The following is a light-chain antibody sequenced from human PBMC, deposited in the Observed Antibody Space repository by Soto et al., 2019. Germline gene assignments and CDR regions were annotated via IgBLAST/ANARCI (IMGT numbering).Light chain of an antibody. CDR3: QQSYSNTQT. CDR2: AAS. V-gene: IGKV1-39*01. CDR1: QSISSY. Sequence: DIQMTQSPSSLSASVVYRVTITCRASQSISSYLNWYQQKPGKAPKLLIYAASSLQSGVPSRFSGSGSGTDFTLTISSLQPEDFATYYCQQSYSNTQTFGQGTKVDIK. J-gene: IGKJ1*01.